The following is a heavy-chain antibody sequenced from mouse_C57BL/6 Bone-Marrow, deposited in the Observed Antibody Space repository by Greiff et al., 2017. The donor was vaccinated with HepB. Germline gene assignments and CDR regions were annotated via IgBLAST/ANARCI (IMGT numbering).Heavy chain of an antibody. CDR3: ARGDYGSSPGDWYFDV. D-gene: IGHD1-1*01. Sequence: QVQLQQPGAELVKPGASVKMSCKASGYTFTSYWITWVKQRPGQGLEWIGDIYPGSGSTNYNEKFKSKATLTVDTSSSTAYMQLSSLTSEDSAVYYCARGDYGSSPGDWYFDVWGTGTTVTVSS. CDR2: IYPGSGST. CDR1: GYTFTSYW. V-gene: IGHV1-55*01. J-gene: IGHJ1*03.